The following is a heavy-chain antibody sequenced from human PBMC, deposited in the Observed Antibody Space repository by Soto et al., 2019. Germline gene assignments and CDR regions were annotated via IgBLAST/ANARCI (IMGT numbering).Heavy chain of an antibody. Sequence: SVKDSFKASGYTFTGYYMHWVRQAPVQGLEWMGWINPNSGGTNYAQKFQGRVTMTRDTSISTAYMELSRLRSDDTAVYYCARDLIYDYVWGSYRPPSGIDYWGQGTLVTVSS. D-gene: IGHD3-16*02. CDR3: ARDLIYDYVWGSYRPPSGIDY. CDR1: GYTFTGYY. V-gene: IGHV1-2*02. J-gene: IGHJ4*02. CDR2: INPNSGGT.